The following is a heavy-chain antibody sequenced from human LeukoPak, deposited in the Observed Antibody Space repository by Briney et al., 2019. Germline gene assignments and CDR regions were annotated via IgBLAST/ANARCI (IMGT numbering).Heavy chain of an antibody. CDR2: TYYRSKWYN. D-gene: IGHD6-13*01. J-gene: IGHJ6*02. CDR1: ADSVSSNSST. CDR3: ARRKAATFGMDV. V-gene: IGHV6-1*01. Sequence: SQTLSLTCAISADSVSSNSSTWNWIRQSPSRGLEWLGRTYYRSKWYNDYAVSMKSRITINPDTSKNQFSLQLNSVTPEDTAVYYCARRKAATFGMDVWGQGTTVTVSS.